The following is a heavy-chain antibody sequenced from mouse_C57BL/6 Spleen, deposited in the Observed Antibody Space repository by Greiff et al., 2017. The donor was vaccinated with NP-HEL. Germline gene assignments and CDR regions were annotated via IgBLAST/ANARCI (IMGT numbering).Heavy chain of an antibody. CDR1: GYTFTDYY. J-gene: IGHJ2*01. V-gene: IGHV1-26*01. CDR2: INPNNGGT. D-gene: IGHD3-2*02. CDR3: ARQLRVDYFDY. Sequence: VQLQQSGPELVKPGASVKISCKASGYTFTDYYMNWVKQSHGKSLEWIGDINPNNGGTSYNQKFKGKATLTVDKSSSTAYMELRSLTSEDSAVYYCARQLRVDYFDYWGQGTTLTVSS.